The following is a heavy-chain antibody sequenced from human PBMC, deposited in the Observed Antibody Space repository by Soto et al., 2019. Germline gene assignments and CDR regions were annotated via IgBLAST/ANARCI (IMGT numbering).Heavy chain of an antibody. Sequence: GASVKVSCKASGYTFISYAMHWVRQAPGQRLEWMGWINAGNGNTKYPQKFQGRVTITRDTSASTAYMELSSLRSEDTAVYYCARPIGAGDSWGQGPLVTVAS. CDR1: GYTFISYA. CDR3: ARPIGAGDS. D-gene: IGHD6-25*01. V-gene: IGHV1-3*01. CDR2: INAGNGNT. J-gene: IGHJ4*02.